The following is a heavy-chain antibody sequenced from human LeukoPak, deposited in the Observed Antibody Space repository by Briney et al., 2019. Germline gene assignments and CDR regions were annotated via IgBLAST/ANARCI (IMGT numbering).Heavy chain of an antibody. V-gene: IGHV3-21*04. J-gene: IGHJ3*01. CDR3: AKSSSGFLDVFDL. Sequence: GGSLRLSCAASGFTFSSYSMNWVRQAPGKGLEWVSSINSDSSLMYYAESVKGRFTISRDNSKNTLYLQMNSLRAEDTAVYYCAKSSSGFLDVFDLWGQGTMVTVSS. D-gene: IGHD3-22*01. CDR2: INSDSSLM. CDR1: GFTFSSYS.